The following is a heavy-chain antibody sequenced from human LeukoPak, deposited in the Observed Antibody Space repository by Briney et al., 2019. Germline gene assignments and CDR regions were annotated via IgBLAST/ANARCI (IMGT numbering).Heavy chain of an antibody. Sequence: SETLSLTCTVSGGSISSYYWSWIRQPAGKGLEWIGRIYTSGSTNYNPSLKSRVTLSVDTSKNQFSLTLSSLTAADRAVYSCARGGGYGSGGSCYNFDYWGRGTLVTASS. V-gene: IGHV4-4*07. CDR3: ARGGGYGSGGSCYNFDY. CDR1: GGSISSYY. D-gene: IGHD2-15*01. CDR2: IYTSGST. J-gene: IGHJ4*02.